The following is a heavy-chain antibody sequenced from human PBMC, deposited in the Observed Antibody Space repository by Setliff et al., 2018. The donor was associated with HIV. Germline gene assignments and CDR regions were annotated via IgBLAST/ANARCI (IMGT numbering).Heavy chain of an antibody. D-gene: IGHD3-10*01. CDR2: IIPIFGTA. J-gene: IGHJ4*02. CDR3: ARGRKFGELSYDY. Sequence: SVKVSCKASGGTFSSYAISWVRQAPGQGLEWMGGIIPIFGTANYAQKFQGRVTITTDESTSTAYMELSSLGSEDTAVYYCARGRKFGELSYDYWGQGTLVTVSS. CDR1: GGTFSSYA. V-gene: IGHV1-69*05.